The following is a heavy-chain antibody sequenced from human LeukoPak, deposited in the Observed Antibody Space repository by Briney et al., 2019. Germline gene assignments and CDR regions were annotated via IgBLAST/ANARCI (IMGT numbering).Heavy chain of an antibody. Sequence: GRSLRLSCAASGFTFSSYTMHWVRQAPGKGGEWVAVISSDGSNKYYADSVKGRFTISRDNARNTLYLQMNSLRAEDTAVYYCARPDSSSWSVGVDCWGQGTLVTVSS. D-gene: IGHD6-13*01. CDR1: GFTFSSYT. J-gene: IGHJ4*02. CDR3: ARPDSSSWSVGVDC. V-gene: IGHV3-30*01. CDR2: ISSDGSNK.